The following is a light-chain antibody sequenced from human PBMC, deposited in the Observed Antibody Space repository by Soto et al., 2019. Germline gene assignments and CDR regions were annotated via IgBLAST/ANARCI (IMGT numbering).Light chain of an antibody. CDR1: QSVSSY. V-gene: IGKV3-11*01. Sequence: EIVLTHSPATLSLSPGERATLSCRASQSVSSYLAWYQQKPGQAPRLLIYDASNRATGIPARFSGSGSGTDFTLTISSLEPEDFAVYYCQQRWTFGQGTKVDIK. J-gene: IGKJ1*01. CDR2: DAS. CDR3: QQRWT.